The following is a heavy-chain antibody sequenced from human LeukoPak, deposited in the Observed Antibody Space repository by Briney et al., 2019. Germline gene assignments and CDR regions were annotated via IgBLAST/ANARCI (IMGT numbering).Heavy chain of an antibody. CDR3: AREDSRGYYWFDY. J-gene: IGHJ4*02. D-gene: IGHD3-22*01. CDR2: IYYSGST. V-gene: IGHV4-59*01. Sequence: PSETLSLTCTVSGGSISSYYWSWIRQPPGKGLEWIGYIYYSGSTNYNPSLKSRVTISVDTSKNQFSLKLSSVTAADTAVYYCAREDSRGYYWFDYWGQGTLVTVSS. CDR1: GGSISSYY.